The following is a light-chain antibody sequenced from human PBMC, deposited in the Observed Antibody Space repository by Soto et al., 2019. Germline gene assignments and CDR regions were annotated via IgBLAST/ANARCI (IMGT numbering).Light chain of an antibody. Sequence: DIQMTQSPSTVSASVGDAVTITCRASQSISTWLAWYQQKPGKAPNLLIYDASTLESGGPSGFSGSGSGTEFTLTISSLQPDDSATYYCQQYKSYPYTFGQGTKTGDQT. J-gene: IGKJ2*01. V-gene: IGKV1-5*01. CDR2: DAS. CDR3: QQYKSYPYT. CDR1: QSISTW.